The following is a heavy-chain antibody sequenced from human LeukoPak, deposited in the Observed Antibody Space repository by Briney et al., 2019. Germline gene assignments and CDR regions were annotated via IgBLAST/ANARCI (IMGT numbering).Heavy chain of an antibody. CDR2: ISGSAGST. D-gene: IGHD3-3*01. CDR3: AKEFASDFWSGPMDY. V-gene: IGHV3-23*01. Sequence: LSGGSLRLSCAASGFTFDDYAMPWVRQAPGKGLEWVSTISGSAGSTYYADSVKGRFTISRDNSKNTLYLQMNSLRGEDTAVYYCAKEFASDFWSGPMDYWGQGTLVTVSS. CDR1: GFTFDDYA. J-gene: IGHJ4*02.